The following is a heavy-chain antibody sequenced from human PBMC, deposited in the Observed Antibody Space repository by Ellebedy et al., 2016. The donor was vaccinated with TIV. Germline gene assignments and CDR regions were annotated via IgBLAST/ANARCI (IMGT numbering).Heavy chain of an antibody. CDR2: IIPLLRKA. CDR3: ARPLGGNPVLAY. Sequence: AASVKVSCKASGCAFSTDSFNWFRQAPGQGPDWIGKIIPLLRKANYAQKFQGRVTITADTSTATAYMELTSLISEDTAFYFCARPLGGNPVLAYWGQGTLVTVSS. J-gene: IGHJ4*02. CDR1: GCAFSTDS. D-gene: IGHD4-23*01. V-gene: IGHV1-69*02.